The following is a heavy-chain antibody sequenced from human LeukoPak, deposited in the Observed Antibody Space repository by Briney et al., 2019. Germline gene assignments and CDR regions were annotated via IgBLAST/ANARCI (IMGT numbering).Heavy chain of an antibody. CDR3: VREGGQVGSSRNFDY. CDR1: GYTFTGYY. Sequence: RASVKVSCKASGYTFTGYYMHWVRQAPGQGLEWMGWINPNSGGTNYAQKFQGRVTMTRDTSLSTAYMELSRLRSDDTAVYYCVREGGQVGSSRNFDYWGQGTLVTVSS. D-gene: IGHD1-26*01. V-gene: IGHV1-2*02. CDR2: INPNSGGT. J-gene: IGHJ4*02.